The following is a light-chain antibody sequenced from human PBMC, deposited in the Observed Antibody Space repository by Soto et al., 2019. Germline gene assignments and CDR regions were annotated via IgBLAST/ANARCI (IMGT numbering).Light chain of an antibody. V-gene: IGLV2-8*01. CDR3: MCYAVGNNLV. J-gene: IGLJ2*01. Sequence: QSALTQPPSASGSTGQSGNISCTGTSSDVATHGYVSWYQQHAGKAPKLRIYDVTKRTSGVPDRFSGSKSANTASLTVSGLQAEDEADYYCMCYAVGNNLVFGGGTKLTVL. CDR2: DVT. CDR1: SSDVATHGY.